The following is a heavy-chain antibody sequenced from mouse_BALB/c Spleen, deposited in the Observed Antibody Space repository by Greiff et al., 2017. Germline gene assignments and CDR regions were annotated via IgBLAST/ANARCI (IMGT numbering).Heavy chain of an antibody. CDR1: GFTFSDYG. D-gene: IGHD2-4*01. CDR2: ISNLAYSI. Sequence: EVHLVESGGGLVQPGGSRKLSCAASGFTFSDYGMAWVRQAPGKGPEWVAFISNLAYSIYYADTVTGRFTISRENAKNTLYLEMSSLRSEDTAMYYCARGAYSEGVDYWGQGTSVTVSS. J-gene: IGHJ4*01. V-gene: IGHV5-15*02. CDR3: ARGAYSEGVDY.